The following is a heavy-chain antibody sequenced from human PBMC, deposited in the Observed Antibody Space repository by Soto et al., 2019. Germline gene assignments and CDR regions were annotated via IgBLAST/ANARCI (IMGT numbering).Heavy chain of an antibody. V-gene: IGHV1-18*04. Sequence: ASVQVSCKASGYSFTSHGVSWVRQAPGQGLQWIGWINPYNGNTLTAQNLQGRVTLTADTSTSTAYMELRSLRFDDTAIYYCARDPGAATFDFWGLGALVTVSS. J-gene: IGHJ4*01. D-gene: IGHD1-26*01. CDR3: ARDPGAATFDF. CDR1: GYSFTSHG. CDR2: INPYNGNT.